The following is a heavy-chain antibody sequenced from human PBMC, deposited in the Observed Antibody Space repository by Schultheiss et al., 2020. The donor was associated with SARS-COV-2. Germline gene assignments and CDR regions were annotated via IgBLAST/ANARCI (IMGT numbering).Heavy chain of an antibody. CDR3: ASGYCSGGSCYGVYYYYGINV. CDR2: MYDSGST. J-gene: IGHJ6*02. V-gene: IGHV4-39*01. D-gene: IGHD2-15*01. CDR1: GGSITSSSYY. Sequence: SETLSLTCTVSGGSITSSSYYWGWIRQPPGQGLEWIGSMYDSGSTNYNPSLKSRVTISVDTSKNQFSLKLSSVTAADTAVYYCASGYCSGGSCYGVYYYYGINVWGQGTTGTVSS.